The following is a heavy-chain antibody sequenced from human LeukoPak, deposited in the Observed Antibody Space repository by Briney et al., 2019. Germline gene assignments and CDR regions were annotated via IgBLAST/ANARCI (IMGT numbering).Heavy chain of an antibody. CDR3: AKDGRRGSGWYSLDY. Sequence: GGSLRLSCAASGFTFSSYGMHWVRQAPGKGLEWVAVISYDGSNKYYADSVKGRFTISRDNSKNTLYLQMNSLRAEDTAVYYCAKDGRRGSGWYSLDYWGQGTLVTVSS. CDR1: GFTFSSYG. D-gene: IGHD6-19*01. CDR2: ISYDGSNK. J-gene: IGHJ4*02. V-gene: IGHV3-30*18.